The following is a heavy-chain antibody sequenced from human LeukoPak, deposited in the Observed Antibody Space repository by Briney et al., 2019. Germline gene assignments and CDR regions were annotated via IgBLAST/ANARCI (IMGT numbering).Heavy chain of an antibody. J-gene: IGHJ4*02. CDR2: IYTSGST. V-gene: IGHV4-4*07. Sequence: SETLSLTCTVSGGSISSYYWSWIRQPAGKGLEWIGRIYTSGSTNYNPSLKSRVTISVDTSKNQFSLKLSSVTAADTAVYYCARGLKWLRTFDYWGQGTLVTVSS. D-gene: IGHD5-12*01. CDR1: GGSISSYY. CDR3: ARGLKWLRTFDY.